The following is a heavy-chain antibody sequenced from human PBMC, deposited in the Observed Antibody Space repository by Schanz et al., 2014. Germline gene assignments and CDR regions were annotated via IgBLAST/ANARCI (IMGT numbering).Heavy chain of an antibody. D-gene: IGHD4-17*01. V-gene: IGHV3-30*02. CDR3: VRDTDYHFDY. J-gene: IGHJ4*02. CDR1: GFTFTNLG. Sequence: VQLVESGGGVVQPGRSLRLSCAASGFTFTNLGMHWVRRAPGKGLEWVAFIRYDGSNQYYADSVKGRFTISRDNSKNTLSLQMNSLRAEDTAVYYCVRDTDYHFDYWGQGTLVTVSS. CDR2: IRYDGSNQ.